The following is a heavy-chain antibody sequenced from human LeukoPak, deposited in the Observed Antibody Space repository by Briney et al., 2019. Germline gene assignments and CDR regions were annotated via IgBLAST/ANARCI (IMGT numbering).Heavy chain of an antibody. CDR2: IYTSGST. V-gene: IGHV4-61*02. CDR3: ARWDGSGSSRWFDP. D-gene: IGHD3-10*01. Sequence: SQTLSLPCTVSGGSISSGSYYGSGIRQPAGQGLEWIGRIYTSGSTNYNPSLKSRVTIPVDTSKNQFSLKLSSVTAADTAVYYCARWDGSGSSRWFDPWGQGTLVTVSS. CDR1: GGSISSGSYY. J-gene: IGHJ5*02.